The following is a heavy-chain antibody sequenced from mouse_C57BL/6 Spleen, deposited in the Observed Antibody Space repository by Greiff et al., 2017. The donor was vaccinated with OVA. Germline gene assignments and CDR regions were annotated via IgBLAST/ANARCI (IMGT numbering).Heavy chain of an antibody. J-gene: IGHJ3*01. D-gene: IGHD2-3*01. CDR3: ARCDGYSFFAY. CDR2: IWSGGST. Sequence: VQLQQSGPGLVQPSQSLSITCTVSGFSLTSYGVHWVRQSPGKGLEWLGVIWSGGSTDYNAAFISRLSISKDNSKSQVFFKMNSLQADDTAIYYCARCDGYSFFAYWGQGTLVTVSA. CDR1: GFSLTSYG. V-gene: IGHV2-2*01.